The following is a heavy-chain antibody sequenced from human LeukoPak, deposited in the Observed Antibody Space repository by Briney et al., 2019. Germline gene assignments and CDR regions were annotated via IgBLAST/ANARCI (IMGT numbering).Heavy chain of an antibody. J-gene: IGHJ4*02. Sequence: GGSLRLSCVASGFTFSSYWMSWVRQAPGKGLEWVSAISGSGGSTYYADSVKGRFTISRDNSKNTLYLQMNSLRAEDTAVYYCAKFLPTHIVVANYYFDYWGQGTLVTVSS. D-gene: IGHD2-21*01. CDR2: ISGSGGST. V-gene: IGHV3-23*01. CDR3: AKFLPTHIVVANYYFDY. CDR1: GFTFSSYW.